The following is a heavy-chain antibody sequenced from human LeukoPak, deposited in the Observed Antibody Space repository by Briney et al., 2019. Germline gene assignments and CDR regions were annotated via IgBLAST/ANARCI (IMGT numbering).Heavy chain of an antibody. J-gene: IGHJ3*02. V-gene: IGHV3-66*02. CDR2: IYSGGST. D-gene: IGHD1-1*01. CDR1: GFTVSSNY. CDR3: ARGGSLGTDAFDI. Sequence: GGSLRLSCAASGFTVSSNYMSWVRQAPGKGLEWVSVIYSGGSTYYADSVKGRFTISRDNSKNTLYLQMNGLRAEDTAVYYCARGGSLGTDAFDIWGQGTMVTVSS.